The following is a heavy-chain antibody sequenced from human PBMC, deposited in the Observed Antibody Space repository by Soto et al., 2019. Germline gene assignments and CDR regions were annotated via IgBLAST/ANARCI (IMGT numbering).Heavy chain of an antibody. D-gene: IGHD1-1*01. V-gene: IGHV3-21*01. Sequence: GGSLRLSCAASGFTFSSYSMNWVRQAPGKGLEWVSSISSSSSYIYYADSVKGRFTISRDNAKNSLYLQMNSLRAEDTAVYYCASYAEMATTFDYWGQGTLVTFSS. CDR1: GFTFSSYS. J-gene: IGHJ4*02. CDR2: ISSSSSYI. CDR3: ASYAEMATTFDY.